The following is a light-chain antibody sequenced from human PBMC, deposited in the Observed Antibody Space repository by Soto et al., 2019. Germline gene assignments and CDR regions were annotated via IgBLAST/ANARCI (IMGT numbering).Light chain of an antibody. CDR3: PQRYSGPIT. Sequence: EIVLTQSPATLSLSAGEGATLSCRASQSIGSDLAWYQQKRGQAPRLVIADASNRATGIPARFSGSGSATDFTLTIRTVEPGDVGIYYCPQRYSGPITFGQGTRLEIK. CDR2: DAS. V-gene: IGKV3-11*01. CDR1: QSIGSD. J-gene: IGKJ5*01.